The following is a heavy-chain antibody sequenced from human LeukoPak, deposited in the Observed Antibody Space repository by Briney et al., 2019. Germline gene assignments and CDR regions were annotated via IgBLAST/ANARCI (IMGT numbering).Heavy chain of an antibody. CDR3: ARVMRGYSGSLGSYFDY. Sequence: PGGSLRLSCAASGLTFSSYSMNWVRQAPGKGLEWVSSISSSSSYIYYADSVKGRFTISRDNAKNSLYLQMNSLRAEDTAVYYCARVMRGYSGSLGSYFDYWGQGTLVTVSS. D-gene: IGHD1-26*01. V-gene: IGHV3-21*01. J-gene: IGHJ4*02. CDR2: ISSSSSYI. CDR1: GLTFSSYS.